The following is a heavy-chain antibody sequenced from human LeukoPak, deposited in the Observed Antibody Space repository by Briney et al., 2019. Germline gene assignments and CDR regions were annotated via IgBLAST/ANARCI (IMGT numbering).Heavy chain of an antibody. J-gene: IGHJ4*02. Sequence: SVKVSCKASGGTFISYAISWVRQAPGQGLEWMGGIIPTLGTANYAQKFQGRVTITADESTSTAYMELSSLRSEDTAVYYCARNCGGDCFIPYFDYWGQGTLVTVSS. D-gene: IGHD2-21*01. V-gene: IGHV1-69*13. CDR3: ARNCGGDCFIPYFDY. CDR2: IIPTLGTA. CDR1: GGTFISYA.